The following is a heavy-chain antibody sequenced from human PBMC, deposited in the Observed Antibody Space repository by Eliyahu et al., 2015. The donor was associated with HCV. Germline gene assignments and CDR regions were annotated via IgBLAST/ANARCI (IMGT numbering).Heavy chain of an antibody. V-gene: IGHV5-51*01. Sequence: EVQLVQSGAEVKKPGESLRISCKGSGYSFTSYWIGWVRQICPGKAWCGWGVHPSWAETRYSPSFEGQVTISADKSITTAYLQWSSLKASDTAMYYCARRATTYFDYWGQGTLVTVSS. D-gene: IGHD1-1*01. CDR2: PSWAET. CDR1: GYSFTSYW. CDR3: ARRATTYFDY. J-gene: IGHJ4*02.